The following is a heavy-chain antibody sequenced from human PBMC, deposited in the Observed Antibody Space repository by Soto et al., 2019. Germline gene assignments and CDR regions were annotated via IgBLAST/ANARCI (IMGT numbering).Heavy chain of an antibody. Sequence: DLEESGGGLVQPGGSLRLSCSASGFNLKDYGMHWVRQAPGKGLEQVAAITYVGGTPYYAQSVKGRFTVSRDNSKNTLYLQXGXLXXXXTXXXXXVKXYSHGRFPDYWGQGTLVTVSS. CDR3: VKXYSHGRFPDY. CDR1: GFNLKDYG. CDR2: ITYVGGTP. V-gene: IGHV3-64D*06. J-gene: IGHJ4*02. D-gene: IGHD1-26*01.